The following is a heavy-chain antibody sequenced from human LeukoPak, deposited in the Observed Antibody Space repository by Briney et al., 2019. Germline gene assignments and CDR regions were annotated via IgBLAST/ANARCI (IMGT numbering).Heavy chain of an antibody. J-gene: IGHJ3*02. CDR2: IIPIFGTA. Sequence: ASVKVSCKASGGTFSSYAISWVRQAPGQGLEWMGRIIPIFGTANYAQKFQGRVAITADESTSTAYMELSSLRSEDTAVYYCARDQTYYYDSSGPHAFDIWGRGTMATVSS. CDR3: ARDQTYYYDSSGPHAFDI. V-gene: IGHV1-69*13. CDR1: GGTFSSYA. D-gene: IGHD3-22*01.